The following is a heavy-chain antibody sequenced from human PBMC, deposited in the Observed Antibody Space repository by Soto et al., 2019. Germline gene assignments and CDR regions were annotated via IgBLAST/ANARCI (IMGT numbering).Heavy chain of an antibody. Sequence: GGSLRLSCAASGFTFSSYWMSWVRQAPGKGLEWVANIKQDGSEKYYVDSVKGRFTISRDNAKNSLYLQMNSLRAEDTAVYYCARDRFVVVVAATREGANWFDPWGQGTLVTVSS. CDR2: IKQDGSEK. V-gene: IGHV3-7*01. CDR1: GFTFSSYW. J-gene: IGHJ5*02. D-gene: IGHD2-15*01. CDR3: ARDRFVVVVAATREGANWFDP.